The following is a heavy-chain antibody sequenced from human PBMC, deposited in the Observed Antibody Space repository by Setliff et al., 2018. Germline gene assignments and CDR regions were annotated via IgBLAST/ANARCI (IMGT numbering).Heavy chain of an antibody. CDR1: GYTFTSYD. D-gene: IGHD3-3*01. J-gene: IGHJ4*02. V-gene: IGHV1-8*02. CDR3: ARESTAKNFWGEYSDY. CDR2: MNPNSGNT. Sequence: ASVKVSCKASGYTFTSYDINWVRQATGQGLEWMGRMNPNSGNTGYAQKFQGRVKMTRDTSTNTVYMQLSSLRSEDTAVYYCARESTAKNFWGEYSDYWGQGTLVTVS.